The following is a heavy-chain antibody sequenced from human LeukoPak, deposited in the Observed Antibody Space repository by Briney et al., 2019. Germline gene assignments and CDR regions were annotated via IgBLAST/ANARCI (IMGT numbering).Heavy chain of an antibody. J-gene: IGHJ4*02. D-gene: IGHD3-3*01. CDR2: ISGSSGST. CDR1: GFTFSSYA. V-gene: IGHV3-23*01. CDR3: AKLRVWSGYYTLCDY. Sequence: GGSLRLSCVASGFTFSSYAMSWVRQAPGKGLEWVSAISGSSGSTYYADSVKGRFTISRDNSKNTLYLQMNSLRAEDTAVYYCAKLRVWSGYYTLCDYWGQGTLVTVSS.